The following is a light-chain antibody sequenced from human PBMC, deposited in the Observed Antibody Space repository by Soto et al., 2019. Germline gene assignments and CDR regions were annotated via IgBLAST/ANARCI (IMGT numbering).Light chain of an antibody. Sequence: EVVLTQSPGTLSLSPGERATLSCKTSQSISTNYLAWYQHKPGQAPRLLIYAASNMITGIPDRFSGSGSGTDFTLTISRLEPEDFALYYCQQYGRTFGQGTRLEIK. CDR3: QQYGRT. CDR1: QSISTNY. CDR2: AAS. V-gene: IGKV3-20*01. J-gene: IGKJ5*01.